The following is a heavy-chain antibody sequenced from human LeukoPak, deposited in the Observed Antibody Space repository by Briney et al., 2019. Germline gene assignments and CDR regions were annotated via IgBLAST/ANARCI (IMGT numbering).Heavy chain of an antibody. J-gene: IGHJ4*02. Sequence: GGSLRLSCAASGSTFSNYAVSWVRQAPGKGLEWVSAISGSGGSTYYADSVKGRFTISRDNSKNTLYLQMNSLRAEDTAVYYCAKVPSSGWYPNEYYFDYWGQGTLVTVSS. CDR3: AKVPSSGWYPNEYYFDY. V-gene: IGHV3-23*01. CDR2: ISGSGGST. D-gene: IGHD6-19*01. CDR1: GSTFSNYA.